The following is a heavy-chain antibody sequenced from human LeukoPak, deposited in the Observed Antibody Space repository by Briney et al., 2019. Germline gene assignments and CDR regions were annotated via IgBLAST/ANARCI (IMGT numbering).Heavy chain of an antibody. CDR2: ISSNSSTI. CDR1: GFTFSSYS. D-gene: IGHD1-14*01. Sequence: SGGSLRLSCAASGFTFSSYSMKWVRQAPGKGLEWVSYISSNSSTIYYADSVKGRFTISRDNAKNSLYLQMNSLRAEDTAVYYCARDRPLDYWGQGTLVTVSS. J-gene: IGHJ4*02. CDR3: ARDRPLDY. V-gene: IGHV3-48*01.